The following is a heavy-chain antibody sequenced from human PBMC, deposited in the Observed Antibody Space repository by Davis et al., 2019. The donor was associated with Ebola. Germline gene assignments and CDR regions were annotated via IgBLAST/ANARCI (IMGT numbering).Heavy chain of an antibody. CDR2: MNPNSGNT. V-gene: IGHV1-8*01. CDR3: ARSVVAASFAILDY. CDR1: GYTFTSYD. Sequence: AASVKVSCKASGYTFTSYDINWVRQATGQGLEWMGWMNPNSGNTGYAQKFQGRVTITRDTSASTAYMELSSLRSEDTAVYYCARSVVAASFAILDYWGQGTLVTVSS. J-gene: IGHJ4*02. D-gene: IGHD2-15*01.